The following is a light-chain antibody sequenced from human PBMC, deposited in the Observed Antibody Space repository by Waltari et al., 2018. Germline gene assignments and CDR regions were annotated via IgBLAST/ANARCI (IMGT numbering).Light chain of an antibody. CDR1: QSVSRS. CDR2: DAS. J-gene: IGKJ1*01. V-gene: IGKV3-20*01. CDR3: QKYVSLPAT. Sequence: EIVSKQSPGTLTLSPGERATLSCRASQSVSRSLAWYQQKPGQAPRLLIYDASTRATGIPDRFSGSGSGTDFSLTISRLEPEDFAVYYCQKYVSLPATFGQGTKVEIK.